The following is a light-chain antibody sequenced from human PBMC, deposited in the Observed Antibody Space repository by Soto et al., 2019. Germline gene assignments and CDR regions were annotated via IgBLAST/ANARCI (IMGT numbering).Light chain of an antibody. CDR3: SSYTSSSTLDV. CDR2: AVT. J-gene: IGLJ1*01. Sequence: QSALTQPASVSGSPGQSITISCTGTSSDVGGYNYVSWYQQHPGKVPKLMLYAVTNRPSGVSNRFSGSKSGNTASLTISGLQAEDEADYYCSSYTSSSTLDVFGTGTKLTVL. CDR1: SSDVGGYNY. V-gene: IGLV2-14*03.